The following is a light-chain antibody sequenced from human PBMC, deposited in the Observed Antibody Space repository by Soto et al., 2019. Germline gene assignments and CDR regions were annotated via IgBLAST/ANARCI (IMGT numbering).Light chain of an antibody. J-gene: IGKJ1*01. V-gene: IGKV3-20*01. CDR1: QSVTSSY. CDR3: QQYGSSTWT. Sequence: EIVLTQSPGTLSLSPGERATLSCRASQSVTSSYLAWYQQKPGQAPRLLIYAASSRATGFPDRFSGSGSGTDFTLTISRLEPEDFAVYYCQQYGSSTWTFGQGTKVDIK. CDR2: AAS.